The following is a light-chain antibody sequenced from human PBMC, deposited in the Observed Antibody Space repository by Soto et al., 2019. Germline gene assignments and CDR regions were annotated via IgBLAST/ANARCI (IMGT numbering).Light chain of an antibody. J-gene: IGLJ2*01. CDR1: SSDVGGYNY. CDR3: QSYDTSLSGVI. CDR2: DVS. V-gene: IGLV2-11*01. Sequence: QSALTQPRSVSGSPGQSVTISCTGTSSDVGGYNYVSWYQQHPGKAPKLMIYDVSKRPSGVPDRFSGSKSGNTASLTISGLQADDEADYYCQSYDTSLSGVIFGAGTKLTVL.